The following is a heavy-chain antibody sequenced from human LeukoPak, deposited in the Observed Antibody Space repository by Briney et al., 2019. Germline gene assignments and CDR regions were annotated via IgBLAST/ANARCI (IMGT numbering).Heavy chain of an antibody. CDR3: ARRLWIRYDSSGYYPEFDY. Sequence: PSETLSLTCTVSGGSISSSSYYWGWIRQPPGKGLEWIGSIYYSGSTYYNPSLKSRVTISVDTSKNQFSLKLSSVTAADTAVYYCARRLWIRYDSSGYYPEFDYRGQGTLVTVSS. J-gene: IGHJ4*02. CDR2: IYYSGST. V-gene: IGHV4-39*01. D-gene: IGHD3-22*01. CDR1: GGSISSSSYY.